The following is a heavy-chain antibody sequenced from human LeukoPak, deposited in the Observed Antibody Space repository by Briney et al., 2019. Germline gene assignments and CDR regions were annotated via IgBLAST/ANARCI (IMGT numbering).Heavy chain of an antibody. V-gene: IGHV1-2*02. J-gene: IGHJ6*03. CDR1: GYTFNGYY. CDR3: ASIRGRPPPPTRCYYYYYMDV. Sequence: GASVKVSCKASGYTFNGYYMHWVRQAPGQGLEWMGWINPNSGGTNYAQKFQGRVTMTRDTSISTAYMELSRLRSDDTAVYYCASIRGRPPPPTRCYYYYYMDVWGKGTTVTISS. CDR2: INPNSGGT. D-gene: IGHD3-10*01.